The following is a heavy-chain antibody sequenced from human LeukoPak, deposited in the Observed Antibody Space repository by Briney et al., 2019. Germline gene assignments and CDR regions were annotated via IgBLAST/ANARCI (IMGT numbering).Heavy chain of an antibody. CDR1: GFIFSSHY. V-gene: IGHV1-46*01. Sequence: ASVKVSCKAPGFIFSSHYMHWVRQAPGQGLEWMGIIDPSDGSTRYAQNFQGRVTMTRDTSTTTVYMQVSSLRSEDTAVYYCARDFDWFDLWGQGTLVTVSS. CDR3: ARDFDWFDL. CDR2: IDPSDGST. J-gene: IGHJ5*02.